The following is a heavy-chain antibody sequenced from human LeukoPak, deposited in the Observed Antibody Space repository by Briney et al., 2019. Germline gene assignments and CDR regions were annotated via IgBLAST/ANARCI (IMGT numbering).Heavy chain of an antibody. J-gene: IGHJ4*02. CDR3: ARGRRYYYDSSGYYFDY. Sequence: SRVTISVDTSKNQFSPKLSSVTAADTAVYYCARGRRYYYDSSGYYFDYWGQGTLVTVSS. D-gene: IGHD3-22*01. V-gene: IGHV4-34*01.